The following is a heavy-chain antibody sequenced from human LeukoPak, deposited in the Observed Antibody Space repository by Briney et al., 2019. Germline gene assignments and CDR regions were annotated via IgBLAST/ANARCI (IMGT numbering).Heavy chain of an antibody. CDR1: GGSISSYY. Sequence: SETLSLTCTVSGGSISSYYWSWVRQPPGKGLEWIGYIYYSENTNYNPSLKSRLTMSADRSRNQFSLNLNSVTAADTAVYYCARINWNYFDYWGQGILVTVSS. V-gene: IGHV4-59*08. CDR2: IYYSENT. CDR3: ARINWNYFDY. D-gene: IGHD1-1*01. J-gene: IGHJ4*02.